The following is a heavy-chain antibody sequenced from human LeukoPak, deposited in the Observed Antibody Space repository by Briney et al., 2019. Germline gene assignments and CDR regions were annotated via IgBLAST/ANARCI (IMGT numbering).Heavy chain of an antibody. CDR3: AKTGNPATGDY. CDR2: IGSNGDGI. Sequence: GGSLRLSCAASGFSFSSYPMHWVRQAPGKGLEYVSVIGSNGDGIYYANSVKGRFTISRDNSKNTLYLQVNSLRAEDTAVYYCAKTGNPATGDYWGQGTLVTVSS. D-gene: IGHD1-1*01. J-gene: IGHJ4*02. V-gene: IGHV3-64*01. CDR1: GFSFSSYP.